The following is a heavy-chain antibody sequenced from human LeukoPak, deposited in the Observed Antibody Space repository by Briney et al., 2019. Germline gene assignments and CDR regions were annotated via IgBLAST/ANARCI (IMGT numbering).Heavy chain of an antibody. Sequence: GGSLRLSCAASEFSVGSNYMTWVRQAPGKGLEWVSLIYSGGSTYYADSVKGRFTISRDNSKNTLYLQMNSLRAEDTAVYYCAKDETYDILTGSTPFDYWGQGTLVTVSS. V-gene: IGHV3-66*01. CDR1: EFSVGSNY. J-gene: IGHJ4*02. D-gene: IGHD3-9*01. CDR3: AKDETYDILTGSTPFDY. CDR2: IYSGGST.